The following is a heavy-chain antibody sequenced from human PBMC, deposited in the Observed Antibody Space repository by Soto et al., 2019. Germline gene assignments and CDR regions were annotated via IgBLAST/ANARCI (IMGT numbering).Heavy chain of an antibody. CDR1: GFTFSTYA. Sequence: QVRLVESGGGAVQPGDSLRLSCDASGFTFSTYALHWVRQAPGKGLEWVAFISYTGANQYYADSVKGRFTVSRDNSKNIASLXXTSLKPEDSAVYYCXXXXXXYSRGAYYDHWGQGTLVTVSS. CDR3: XXXXXXYSRGAYYDH. CDR2: ISYTGANQ. V-gene: IGHV3-30-3*01. D-gene: IGHD3-10*01. J-gene: IGHJ4*02.